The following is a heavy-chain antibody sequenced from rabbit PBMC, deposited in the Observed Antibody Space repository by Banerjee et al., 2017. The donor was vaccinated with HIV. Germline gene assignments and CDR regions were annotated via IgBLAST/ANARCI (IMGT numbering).Heavy chain of an antibody. J-gene: IGHJ6*01. D-gene: IGHD6-1*01. CDR2: IVNGNDRI. CDR3: ARGDRYGYDYYNL. Sequence: QSLEESGGDLVKPGASLTLTCTASGFDFSSNAMCWVRQAPGKGPEWIACIVNGNDRIYYASWAKGRFTISKTSSTTVTLQMTSLTVADTATYFCARGDRYGYDYYNLWGPGTLVTVS. V-gene: IGHV1S40*01. CDR1: GFDFSSNA.